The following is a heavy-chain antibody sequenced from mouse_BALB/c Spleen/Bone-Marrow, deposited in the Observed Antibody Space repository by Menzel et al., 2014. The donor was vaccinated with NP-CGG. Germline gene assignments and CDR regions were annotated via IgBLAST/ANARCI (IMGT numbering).Heavy chain of an antibody. Sequence: EVHLVESGGGLVQPGGSLKLSCAASGFTFSSYTMSWVRQTPEKRLEWVAYISNGGGSTYYPDTVKGRFTISRDNAKNTLYLQMSSLKSEDTAMYYCARQLAYAMDYWGQGTSVTVSS. CDR1: GFTFSSYT. V-gene: IGHV5-12-2*01. D-gene: IGHD4-1*01. J-gene: IGHJ4*01. CDR2: ISNGGGST. CDR3: ARQLAYAMDY.